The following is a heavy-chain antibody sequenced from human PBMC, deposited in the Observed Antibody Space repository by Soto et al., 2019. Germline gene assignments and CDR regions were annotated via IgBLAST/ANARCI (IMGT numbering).Heavy chain of an antibody. V-gene: IGHV1-3*01. CDR2: INAGNGNT. J-gene: IGHJ4*02. CDR3: ARGIAVPVDPDY. CDR1: GYTFTSSA. Sequence: ASVKVSCKASGYTFTSSAMHWVRQAPGQSLEWMGWINAGNGNTKYSQRFQGRVTITRDTSASTAYMDLSSLRSEDTAVYYCARGIAVPVDPDYWGQGTLVTVSS. D-gene: IGHD6-19*01.